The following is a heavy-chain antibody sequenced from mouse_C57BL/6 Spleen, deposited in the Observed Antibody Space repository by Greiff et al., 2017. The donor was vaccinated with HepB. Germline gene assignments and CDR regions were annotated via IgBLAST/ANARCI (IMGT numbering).Heavy chain of an antibody. CDR2: IRLKSDNYAT. CDR1: GFTFSNYW. D-gene: IGHD1-1*01. J-gene: IGHJ4*01. V-gene: IGHV6-3*01. Sequence: EVHLVESGGGLVQPGGSMKLSCVASGFTFSNYWMNWVRQSPEKGLEWVAQIRLKSDNYATHYAESVKGRFTISRDDSKSSAYLQMNNLRAEDTGIYYCTKSSSYDYAMDYWGQGTSVTVSS. CDR3: TKSSSYDYAMDY.